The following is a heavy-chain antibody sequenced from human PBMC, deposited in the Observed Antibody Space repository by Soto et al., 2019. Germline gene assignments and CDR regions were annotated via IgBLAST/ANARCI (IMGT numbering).Heavy chain of an antibody. CDR1: GFTFNNYW. CDR2: INGDGTTT. J-gene: IGHJ6*02. D-gene: IGHD3-10*01. Sequence: EVQLVESGGGLVQPGGSLRLSCAASGFTFNNYWIHWVRQAPGKGPMWVSRINGDGTTTNYADSVKGRFAISRDNAKNTLYLQMNGLRAEDTALYYCARGVRGHYGKDVWGQGTTVTVSS. CDR3: ARGVRGHYGKDV. V-gene: IGHV3-74*01.